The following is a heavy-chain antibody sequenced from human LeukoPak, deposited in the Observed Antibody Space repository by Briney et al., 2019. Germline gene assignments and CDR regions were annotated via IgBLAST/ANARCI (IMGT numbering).Heavy chain of an antibody. J-gene: IGHJ1*01. D-gene: IGHD4-17*01. CDR3: TTGASDDYGEYFQH. V-gene: IGHV3-11*05. CDR2: ISSSSSYT. CDR1: GFTFSDYY. Sequence: GGSLRLSCAASGFTFSDYYMSWIRQAPGKGLEWVSYISSSSSYTNYADSVKGRFTISRDNAKNSLYLQMNSLRAEDTAVYSCTTGASDDYGEYFQHWGQGTLVTVPS.